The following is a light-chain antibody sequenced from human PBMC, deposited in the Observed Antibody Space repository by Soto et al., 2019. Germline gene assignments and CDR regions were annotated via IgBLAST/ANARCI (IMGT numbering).Light chain of an antibody. CDR3: QQYNSYPLT. CDR1: QSISSW. V-gene: IGKV1-5*01. J-gene: IGKJ4*01. Sequence: DIQMTQSPSTLSASVGDRVTITCRASQSISSWLAWYQQKPWKAAKLLIYDASSLESGLPSRFRGSGSGTEFTLTISSLQPDDFATYFCQQYNSYPLTLGGGYKVEIK. CDR2: DAS.